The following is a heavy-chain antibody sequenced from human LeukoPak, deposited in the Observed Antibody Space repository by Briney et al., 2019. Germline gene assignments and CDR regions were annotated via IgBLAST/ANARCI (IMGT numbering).Heavy chain of an antibody. CDR1: GFTFSSCA. D-gene: IGHD3-22*01. V-gene: IGHV3-23*01. CDR3: ARYYYDASDSNFDY. J-gene: IGHJ4*02. Sequence: PGGSLRLSCAASGFTFSSCAMSWVRQAPGKGLEWVSAISGSGGSTYYADSVKGRFTISRDNAKNSLYLQMNSLRDEDTAVYYCARYYYDASDSNFDYWGQGTLVTVSS. CDR2: ISGSGGST.